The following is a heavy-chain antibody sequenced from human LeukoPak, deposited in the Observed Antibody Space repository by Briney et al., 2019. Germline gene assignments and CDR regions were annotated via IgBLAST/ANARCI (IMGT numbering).Heavy chain of an antibody. CDR2: MNPNSGNT. J-gene: IGHJ5*02. V-gene: IGHV1-8*01. D-gene: IGHD1-1*01. CDR3: ARGQGWNDEWWVRLNWFDP. CDR1: GYTFTSYD. Sequence: ASVKVSCKASGYTFTSYDINWVRQATGQGLEWMGWMNPNSGNTGYAQKFQGRVTMTRNTSISTAYMELSSLRSEDTAVYYCARGQGWNDEWWVRLNWFDPWGQGTLVTVSS.